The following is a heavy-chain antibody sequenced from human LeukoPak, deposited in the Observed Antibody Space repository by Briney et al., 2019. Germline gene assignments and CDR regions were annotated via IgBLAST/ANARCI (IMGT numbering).Heavy chain of an antibody. CDR3: ARGVRISSAWYYFDS. CDR1: GGSVNSGYYY. CDR2: VYISGSI. D-gene: IGHD6-19*01. Sequence: SETLSLTCTVSGGSVNSGYYYWSWIRQPAGKRLEWIGRVYISGSINYNPSLKSRVTMSLDTSKNQFSLKLTSVTAADTAVYYCARGVRISSAWYYFDSWGQGTLVTVSS. V-gene: IGHV4-61*02. J-gene: IGHJ4*02.